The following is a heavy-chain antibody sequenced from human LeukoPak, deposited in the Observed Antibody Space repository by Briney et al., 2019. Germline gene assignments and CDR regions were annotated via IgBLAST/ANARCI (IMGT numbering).Heavy chain of an antibody. CDR2: ISGSGDTI. CDR3: AKVGARGCSSSTCFIY. J-gene: IGHJ4*02. Sequence: GGSLRLSCAASGFTFRSYAMSWVRQAPGKGLEWVSAISGSGDTIYYADSVKGRFTISRDNSKNTLYLQMNSLRPEDTAVYYCAKVGARGCSSSTCFIYWGQGTLVTVSS. V-gene: IGHV3-23*01. CDR1: GFTFRSYA. D-gene: IGHD2-2*01.